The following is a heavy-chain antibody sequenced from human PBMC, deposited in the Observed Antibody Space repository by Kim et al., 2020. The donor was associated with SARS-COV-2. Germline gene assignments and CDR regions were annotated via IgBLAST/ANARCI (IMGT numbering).Heavy chain of an antibody. CDR3: ASDMTSGWYYF. V-gene: IGHV4-59*01. D-gene: IGHD6-19*01. CDR1: GGSINRNY. CDR2: IYYTGST. Sequence: SETLSLICTVSGGSINRNYWSWFRQPPGKGLEWIGYIYYTGSTNYNPSLQSRVTISVDRSNNQFSLKLNSLTAADTAVYYCASDMTSGWYYFWGRGALVTVSS. J-gene: IGHJ4*02.